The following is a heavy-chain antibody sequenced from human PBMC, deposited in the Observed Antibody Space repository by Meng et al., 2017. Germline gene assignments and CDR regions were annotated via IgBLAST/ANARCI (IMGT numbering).Heavy chain of an antibody. CDR3: ARASVGVYFDL. J-gene: IGHJ2*01. V-gene: IGHV3-11*01. D-gene: IGHD2-15*01. CDR2: ISSSGSTI. Sequence: QGPLVESGGGLVKPGGSLRLSCAGSGFTFVDYYLSWIGKAPGKGLEWVSYISSSGSTIYYADPVKGRFTIYRDNVKTSLYLQMNSLRAEDTAVYYCARASVGVYFDLWGRGTLVTVSS. CDR1: GFTFVDYY.